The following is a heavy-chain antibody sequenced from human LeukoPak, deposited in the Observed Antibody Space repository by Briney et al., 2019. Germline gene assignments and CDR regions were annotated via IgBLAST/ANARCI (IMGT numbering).Heavy chain of an antibody. D-gene: IGHD6-13*01. CDR3: ARGYISSWYFDY. CDR1: GFAFSSHS. CDR2: ISSSSSSI. V-gene: IGHV3-21*03. Sequence: GGSLRLSCAASGFAFSSHSMNWVRQAPGKGLEWVSSISSSSSSIYYADSVKGRFTISRDNAKNSLYLQMNSLRAEDTALYYCARGYISSWYFDYWGQGILVTISS. J-gene: IGHJ4*02.